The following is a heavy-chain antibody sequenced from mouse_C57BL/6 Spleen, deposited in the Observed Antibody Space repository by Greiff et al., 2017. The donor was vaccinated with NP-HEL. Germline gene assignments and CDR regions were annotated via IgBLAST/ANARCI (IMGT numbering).Heavy chain of an antibody. CDR2: IDPSDSYT. CDR1: GYTFTSYW. J-gene: IGHJ2*01. V-gene: IGHV1-69*01. Sequence: QVQLQQPGAELVMPGASVKLSCKASGYTFTSYWMHWVKQRPGQGLEWIGEIDPSDSYTNYNQKFKGKSTLTVDKSSSTAYMQLSSLTSEDSAVYYCARKYYYGSSYYFDDWGQGTTLTVSS. D-gene: IGHD1-1*01. CDR3: ARKYYYGSSYYFDD.